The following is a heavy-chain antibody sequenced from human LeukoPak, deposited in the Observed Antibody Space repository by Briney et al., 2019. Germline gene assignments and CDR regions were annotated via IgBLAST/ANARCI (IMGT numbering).Heavy chain of an antibody. CDR3: ARRATTERGHSYGLDF. D-gene: IGHD5-18*01. CDR1: GFTFSSYH. V-gene: IGHV3-21*01. Sequence: PGGSLRLSCEVSGFTFSSYHMNWVRQAPGKGLEWVSSIGSSGSYLYYADSLTGRFTISRDNAKNSLYLKMNSLRAEDTAMYYCARRATTERGHSYGLDFWGQGTLVTVSS. CDR2: IGSSGSYL. J-gene: IGHJ4*02.